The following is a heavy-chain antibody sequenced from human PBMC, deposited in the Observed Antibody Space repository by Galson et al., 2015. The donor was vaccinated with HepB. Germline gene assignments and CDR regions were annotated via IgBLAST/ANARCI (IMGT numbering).Heavy chain of an antibody. CDR1: GYTFTDYY. CDR3: ATRSGGIAAAGGAFDF. Sequence: VKVSCKVSGYTFTDYYMHWVQQAPGKGLEWMGLVDPEDGETIYAEKFQGRVTITADTSTDTAYMELSSLRSEDTAVYYCATRSGGIAAAGGAFDFWGQGTMVTVSS. V-gene: IGHV1-69-2*01. D-gene: IGHD6-13*01. CDR2: VDPEDGET. J-gene: IGHJ3*01.